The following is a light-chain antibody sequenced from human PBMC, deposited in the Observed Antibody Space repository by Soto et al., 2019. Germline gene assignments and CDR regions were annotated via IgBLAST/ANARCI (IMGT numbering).Light chain of an antibody. CDR2: GAS. CDR1: QTVGGRY. J-gene: IGKJ1*01. Sequence: EIVLTQSAATLSLSPGERATLSCRASQTVGGRYLAWFQQKPGQTPRLLIYGASTRAAGVPDRFSGSGSGTDFSLTINRLEPEDFAGYECLQYVSSPLTFGQGTKVEV. CDR3: LQYVSSPLT. V-gene: IGKV3-20*01.